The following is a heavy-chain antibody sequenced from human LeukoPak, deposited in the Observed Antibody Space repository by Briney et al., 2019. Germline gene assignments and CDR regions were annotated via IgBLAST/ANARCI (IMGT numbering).Heavy chain of an antibody. CDR2: IYHSGST. D-gene: IGHD1-7*01. J-gene: IGHJ4*02. Sequence: SETLSLTCAVSGYSTSSGYYWGWIRQPPGKGLEWIGSIYHSGSTYYNPSLKSRVTISVDTSKNQFSLKLSSVTAADTAVYYCARHGITGTTSDWGQGTLVTVSS. V-gene: IGHV4-38-2*01. CDR1: GYSTSSGYY. CDR3: ARHGITGTTSD.